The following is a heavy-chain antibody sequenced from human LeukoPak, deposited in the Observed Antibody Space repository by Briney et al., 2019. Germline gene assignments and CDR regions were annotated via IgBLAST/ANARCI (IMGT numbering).Heavy chain of an antibody. CDR1: GFTFSSYS. CDR3: ARGRLNYYEPIDY. J-gene: IGHJ4*02. Sequence: GGSLRLSCAASGFTFSSYSMNWVRQAPGKGLEWVSSISSSSSYIYYADSVKGRFTISRDNAKNSLYLQMNGLRAEDTAVYYCARGRLNYYEPIDYWGQGTLVTVSS. D-gene: IGHD3-22*01. CDR2: ISSSSSYI. V-gene: IGHV3-21*01.